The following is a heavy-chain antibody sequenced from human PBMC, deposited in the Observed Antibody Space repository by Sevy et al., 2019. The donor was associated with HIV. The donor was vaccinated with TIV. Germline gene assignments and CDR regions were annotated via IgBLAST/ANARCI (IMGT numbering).Heavy chain of an antibody. CDR3: ARDYVWGSYTYYYYGMDV. Sequence: SETLSLTCTVSSGSISSGDYYWSWIRQPPGKGLEWIGYIYYSGSTYYNPSLKSRVTISVDMSTNQCSLKLSSVTAADTAVYYCARDYVWGSYTYYYYGMDVWGHGTTVTVSS. V-gene: IGHV4-30-4*01. J-gene: IGHJ6*02. CDR1: SGSISSGDYY. D-gene: IGHD3-16*01. CDR2: IYYSGST.